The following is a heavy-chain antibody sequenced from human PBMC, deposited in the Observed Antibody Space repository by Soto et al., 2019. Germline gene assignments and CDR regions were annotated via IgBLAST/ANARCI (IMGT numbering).Heavy chain of an antibody. J-gene: IGHJ5*02. D-gene: IGHD1-26*01. V-gene: IGHV3-21*02. CDR3: TRDQGGSYDSWFDP. CDR1: TFSMYS. CDR2: ISSGGVYI. Sequence: EVQIVESGGGLVQPGGSLRLSCNFTFSMYSMDWVRQAPGKGLEWVASISSGGVYIKYADSVKGRFTISRDNAKNSVSLQMNSLRVVETALYFCTRDQGGSYDSWFDPWGQGTLVTVSS.